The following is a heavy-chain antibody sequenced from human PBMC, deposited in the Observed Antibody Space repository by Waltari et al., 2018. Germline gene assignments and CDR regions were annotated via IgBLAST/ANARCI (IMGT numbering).Heavy chain of an antibody. V-gene: IGHV3-30*07. CDR2: ISYDGSNE. CDR1: GFTFNYHA. J-gene: IGHJ4*02. D-gene: IGHD5-18*01. CDR3: ARDGPLQIQSWYSFDY. Sequence: QVQLVEAGGGVVHPGRSLRLSCEASGFTFNYHAMHWVRQAPGKGLEWVAGISYDGSNEYYADSVRGRFTISRDDSKDTVSLQMSSLRPEDTAVYYCARDGPLQIQSWYSFDYWGQGTQVTVSS.